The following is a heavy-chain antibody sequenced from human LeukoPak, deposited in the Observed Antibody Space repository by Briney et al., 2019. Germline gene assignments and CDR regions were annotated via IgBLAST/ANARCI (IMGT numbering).Heavy chain of an antibody. J-gene: IGHJ4*02. CDR2: ISSSGSTI. CDR1: GFTFSSYE. V-gene: IGHV3-48*03. Sequence: GGSLRLSCAASGFTFSSYEMNWVRQAPGKGLEWVSYISSSGSTIYYADSVKGRFTISRDNAENSLYLQMNSLRAEDTAVYYCARVKRAVVVVITTSLDYWGQGTLVTVSS. CDR3: ARVKRAVVVVITTSLDY. D-gene: IGHD3-22*01.